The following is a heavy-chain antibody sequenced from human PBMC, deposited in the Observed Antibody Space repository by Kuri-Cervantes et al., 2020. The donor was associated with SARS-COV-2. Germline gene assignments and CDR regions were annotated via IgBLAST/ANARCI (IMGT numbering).Heavy chain of an antibody. CDR3: ARDLGSGRWLQSPNAFDI. Sequence: SDTLSLTCTVSGGSVSSGSYYWSWIRQPPGKGLEWIGYIYYSGSTNYNPSLKSRVTISVDTSKNQFSLKLSSVTAADTAVYYCARDLGSGRWLQSPNAFDIWGQGTMVTVSS. D-gene: IGHD5-24*01. CDR2: IYYSGST. J-gene: IGHJ3*02. CDR1: GGSVSSGSYY. V-gene: IGHV4-61*01.